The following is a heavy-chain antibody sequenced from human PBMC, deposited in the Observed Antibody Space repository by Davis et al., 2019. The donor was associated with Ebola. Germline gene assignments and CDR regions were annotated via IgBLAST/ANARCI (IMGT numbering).Heavy chain of an antibody. CDR2: INPHNGNT. J-gene: IGHJ4*02. D-gene: IGHD3-9*01. CDR3: ARARRYFDWLEVYYFDH. Sequence: AASVKVSCKASGYTFTSYGITWVRQAPGQGLEWMGWINPHNGNTNYAQNVQGRVTMTTDTSTSTAYMELRSLRSEDTAVYYCARARRYFDWLEVYYFDHWGQGTPVTVSS. CDR1: GYTFTSYG. V-gene: IGHV1-18*04.